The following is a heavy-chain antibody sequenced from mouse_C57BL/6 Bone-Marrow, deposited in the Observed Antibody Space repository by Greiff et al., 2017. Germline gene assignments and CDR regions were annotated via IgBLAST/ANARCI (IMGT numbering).Heavy chain of an antibody. Sequence: VQLQQSGAELARPGASVKMSCKASGYTFTSYTMHWVKQRPGQGLEWIGYINPSSGYTKYNQKFKDQATLTADKSSSTAYMQLSSLTSEDSAVYYCAREEDYEDAMDYWGQGTSVTVSS. D-gene: IGHD2-4*01. V-gene: IGHV1-4*01. CDR3: AREEDYEDAMDY. CDR1: GYTFTSYT. CDR2: INPSSGYT. J-gene: IGHJ4*01.